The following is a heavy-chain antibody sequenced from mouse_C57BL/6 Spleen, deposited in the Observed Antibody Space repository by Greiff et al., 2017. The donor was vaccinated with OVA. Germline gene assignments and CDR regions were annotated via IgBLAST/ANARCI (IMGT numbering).Heavy chain of an antibody. J-gene: IGHJ2*01. D-gene: IGHD1-1*01. V-gene: IGHV1-22*01. CDR2: INPNNGGT. CDR3: AGPITTVVGFDY. CDR1: GYTFTDYN. Sequence: VQLQQSGPELVKPGASVKMSCKASGYTFTDYNMHWVKQSHGKSLEWIGYINPNNGGTSYNQKFKGKATLTVNKSSSTAYMELRSLTSEDSAVYYCAGPITTVVGFDYWGQGTTLTVSS.